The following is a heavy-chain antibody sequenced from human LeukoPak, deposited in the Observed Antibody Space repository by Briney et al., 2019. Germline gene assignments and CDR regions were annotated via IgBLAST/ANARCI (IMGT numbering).Heavy chain of an antibody. CDR1: GYSFTSYD. CDR3: ARGVRSSSWFDY. V-gene: IGHV1-8*01. J-gene: IGHJ5*01. CDR2: MNPDSGNT. Sequence: ASVKVSCKASGYSFTSYDINWVRQATGQGLQWMGWMNPDSGNTGYARNFQGRVIMTRNSSISTACLELSSLRSEDTAIYFCARGVRSSSWFDYWGQGTLVTVSS. D-gene: IGHD6-19*01.